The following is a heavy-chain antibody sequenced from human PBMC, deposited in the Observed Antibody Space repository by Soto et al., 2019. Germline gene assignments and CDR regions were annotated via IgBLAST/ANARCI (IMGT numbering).Heavy chain of an antibody. D-gene: IGHD6-19*01. CDR1: GYSFTSYD. V-gene: IGHV1-8*01. Sequence: ASVKVSCKASGYSFTSYDINWVRQATGQGLEWMGWMNPNSGNTGYAQKFQGRVTMTRNTSISTAYMELSSLRSEDTAVYYCVRGLSLRIEVARKEDYWGQETLVTLS. CDR3: VRGLSLRIEVARKEDY. CDR2: MNPNSGNT. J-gene: IGHJ4*02.